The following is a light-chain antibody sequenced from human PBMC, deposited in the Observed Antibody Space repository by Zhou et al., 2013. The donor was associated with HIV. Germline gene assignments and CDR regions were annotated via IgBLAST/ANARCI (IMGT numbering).Light chain of an antibody. CDR3: QQYGSPPLT. CDR1: QSVSSN. CDR2: GAS. V-gene: IGKV3-20*01. J-gene: IGKJ5*01. Sequence: EIVMTQSPATLSVSPGERATLSCRASQSVSSNLAWYQQKPGQAPRLLIYGASSRATGIPDRFSGSGSGTDFTLTISRLEPEDFALYHCQQYGSPPLTFGQGTRL.